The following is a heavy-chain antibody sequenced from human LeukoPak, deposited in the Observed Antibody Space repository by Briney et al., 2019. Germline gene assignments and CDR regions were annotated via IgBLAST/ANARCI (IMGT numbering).Heavy chain of an antibody. CDR2: IYYSGST. J-gene: IGHJ4*02. Sequence: SETLSLTCTVSGGSISSGGYYWSWIRQHPGKSLEWIGYIYYSGSTYYNPSLKSRVTISVDTSKNQFSLKLSSVTAADTAVYYCARGSYAMTTVTTGDYWGQGTLVTVSS. CDR3: ARGSYAMTTVTTGDY. D-gene: IGHD4-17*01. V-gene: IGHV4-31*03. CDR1: GGSISSGGYY.